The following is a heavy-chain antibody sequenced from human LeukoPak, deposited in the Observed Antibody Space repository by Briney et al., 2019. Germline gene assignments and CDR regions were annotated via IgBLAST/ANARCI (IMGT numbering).Heavy chain of an antibody. V-gene: IGHV1-2*02. CDR2: INPNSGGT. J-gene: IGHJ5*02. CDR1: GYTFTGYY. D-gene: IGHD2-2*01. CDR3: ARDNMRQGYCSSTSCYLYNWFDP. Sequence: ASVKVSCKASGYTFTGYYMHWVRQAPGQGLEWMGWINPNSGGTNYAQKFQGRVTMTRDTSISTAYMQLSRLRSDDTAVYYCARDNMRQGYCSSTSCYLYNWFDPWGQGTLVTVSS.